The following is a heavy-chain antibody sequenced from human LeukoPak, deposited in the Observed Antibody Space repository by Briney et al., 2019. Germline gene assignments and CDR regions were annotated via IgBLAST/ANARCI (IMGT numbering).Heavy chain of an antibody. CDR2: IYSGGST. CDR3: ASYRYGSSFAFDI. CDR1: GFTVSTNY. V-gene: IGHV3-66*01. Sequence: PGRSLRLSCAASGFTVSTNYMSWVRQAPGKGLEWVSIIYSGGSTYYADSVKGRFTISRDNSKNTLYLQMNSLRAEDTAVYYCASYRYGSSFAFDIWGQGTMVTVSS. D-gene: IGHD6-6*01. J-gene: IGHJ3*02.